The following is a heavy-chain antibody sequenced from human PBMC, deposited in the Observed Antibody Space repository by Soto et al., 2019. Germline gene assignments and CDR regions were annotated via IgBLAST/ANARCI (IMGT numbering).Heavy chain of an antibody. CDR3: AIYVDRVAADY. CDR2: IIPILGIA. Sequence: QVQLVQSGAEVKKPGSSVKVSCKSSGGTFSSYTISWVRQAPGQGLEWMGRIIPILGIANYAQKLQGRVTITADKSTSTAYMELSSLRSEDTAGYYCAIYVDRVAADYWGQGTLVTVSS. D-gene: IGHD5-12*01. J-gene: IGHJ4*02. CDR1: GGTFSSYT. V-gene: IGHV1-69*02.